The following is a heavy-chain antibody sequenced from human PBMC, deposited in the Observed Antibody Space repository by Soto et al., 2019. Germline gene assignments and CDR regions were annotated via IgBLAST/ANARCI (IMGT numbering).Heavy chain of an antibody. CDR1: GGTYTSYA. J-gene: IGHJ5*02. Sequence: QVQLVQSGAEVKKPGASVKVSCTVSGGTYTSYAISWMRRALGQGLGWMGGIIPIFGTANYAQKFQGRVTITADESTSTAYMAMSSLRSEDTAVYYCARASYCSGGRCLIGNWFDPWGQGSLVTVSS. D-gene: IGHD2-15*01. CDR3: ARASYCSGGRCLIGNWFDP. V-gene: IGHV1-69*01. CDR2: IIPIFGTA.